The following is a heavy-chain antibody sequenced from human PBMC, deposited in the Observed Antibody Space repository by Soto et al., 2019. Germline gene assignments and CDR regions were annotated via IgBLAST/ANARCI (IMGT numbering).Heavy chain of an antibody. CDR2: IYYSGST. CDR1: GGSISSGDYY. CDR3: ASSHAGAHITAAVH. J-gene: IGHJ4*02. D-gene: IGHD6-13*01. Sequence: SETLSLTCTVSGGSISSGDYYWSWIRQPPGKGLEWIGYIYYSGSTYYNPSLKSRVTISVDRSKNQFSLKLSSVTAADTAVYYCASSHAGAHITAAVHWGQGTLVTVSS. V-gene: IGHV4-30-4*01.